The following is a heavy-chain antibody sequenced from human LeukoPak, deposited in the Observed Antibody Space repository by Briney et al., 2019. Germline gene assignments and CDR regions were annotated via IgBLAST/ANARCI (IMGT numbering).Heavy chain of an antibody. CDR3: ARHDERFGLYYFDY. J-gene: IGHJ4*02. V-gene: IGHV4-39*01. D-gene: IGHD3-10*01. CDR2: IYYSGST. Sequence: SETLSLTCTVSGGSISSSSYYWGWIRQPPGKGLEWIGSIYYSGSTYYNPSLKSRVTISVDTSKNQYSLKLSSVTAADTAVYCCARHDERFGLYYFDYWGQGTLVTVSS. CDR1: GGSISSSSYY.